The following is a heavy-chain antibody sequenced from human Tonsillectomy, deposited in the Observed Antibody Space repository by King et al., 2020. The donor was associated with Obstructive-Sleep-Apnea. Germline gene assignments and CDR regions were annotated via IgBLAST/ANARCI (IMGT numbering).Heavy chain of an antibody. CDR3: ARDNYDSSGYYLRPDAFDI. CDR1: GGSISSSSYY. D-gene: IGHD3-22*01. J-gene: IGHJ3*02. V-gene: IGHV4-39*07. Sequence: QLQESGPGLVKPSETLSLTCTVSGGSISSSSYYWGWIRQPPGKGLEWIGSIYYSGSTYYNPSLNSRVTISVDTSKNQFSLKLSSVTAADTAVYYCARDNYDSSGYYLRPDAFDIWGQGTMVTVSS. CDR2: IYYSGST.